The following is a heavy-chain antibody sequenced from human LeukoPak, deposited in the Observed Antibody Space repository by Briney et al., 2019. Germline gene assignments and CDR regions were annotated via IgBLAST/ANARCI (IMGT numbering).Heavy chain of an antibody. CDR2: IIPIFGTA. CDR3: ARDLPYYDSSGYYGENFDY. Sequence: SVKVSCKASGGTFSSYAISWVRQAPGQGLEWMGGIIPIFGTANYAQKFQGRVTITADESTSTAYMELSRLRSDDTAVYYCARDLPYYDSSGYYGENFDYWGQGTLVTVSS. V-gene: IGHV1-69*01. D-gene: IGHD3-22*01. J-gene: IGHJ4*02. CDR1: GGTFSSYA.